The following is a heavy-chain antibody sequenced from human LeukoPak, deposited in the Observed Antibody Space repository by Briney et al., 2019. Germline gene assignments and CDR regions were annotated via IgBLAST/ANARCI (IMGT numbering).Heavy chain of an antibody. CDR3: AREWLQPKENYYYYYGMDV. V-gene: IGHV4-59*01. D-gene: IGHD5-24*01. J-gene: IGHJ6*02. CDR2: IYYSGST. CDR1: GGSISSYY. Sequence: SETLSLTCTVSGGSISSYYWSWIRQPPGKGLEWIGYIYYSGSTNYNPSLKSRVTISVDTSKNQFSLTLSSVTAADTAVYYCAREWLQPKENYYYYYGMDVWGQGTTVTVSS.